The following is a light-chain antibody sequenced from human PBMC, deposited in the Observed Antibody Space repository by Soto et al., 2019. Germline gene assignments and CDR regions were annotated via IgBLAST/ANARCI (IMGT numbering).Light chain of an antibody. CDR3: QQNYSTALT. J-gene: IGKJ4*01. V-gene: IGKV1-39*01. CDR2: AAS. Sequence: DIQMTQSPSSLSASVGDRVTITCRASQFINTYLNWYQQKPGKAPKLLIYAASSLQSGVPLRFSGSGSGTDFTLTISSLQPEYSATYYYQQNYSTALTFGQGTKVEIK. CDR1: QFINTY.